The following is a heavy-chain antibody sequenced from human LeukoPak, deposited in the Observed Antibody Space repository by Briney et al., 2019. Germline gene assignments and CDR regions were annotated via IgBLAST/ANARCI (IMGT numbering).Heavy chain of an antibody. CDR1: GFTFSSYG. V-gene: IGHV3-30*18. CDR3: AKDLNWWELLGLDY. Sequence: GRSLRLSCAASGFTFSSYGMHWVRQAPGKGLEWVAVISYDGSNKYYADSVKGRFTISRDNSKNTLYLQMNSLRTEDTAVYYCAKDLNWWELLGLDYWGQGTLVTVSS. J-gene: IGHJ4*02. D-gene: IGHD1-26*01. CDR2: ISYDGSNK.